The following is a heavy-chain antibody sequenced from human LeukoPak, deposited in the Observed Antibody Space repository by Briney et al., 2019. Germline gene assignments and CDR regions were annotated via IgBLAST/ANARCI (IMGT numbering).Heavy chain of an antibody. CDR1: GFTFSSYS. V-gene: IGHV3-30*03. D-gene: IGHD5-24*01. Sequence: GGSLRLSCAASGFTFSSYSMNWVRQAPGKGLEWVAVISHDGSNKYYADSVKGRFTISRDNSKNTLYLQMNSLRAEDTAVYYCARDRGRDGYKPRLDYWGQGTLVTVSS. CDR3: ARDRGRDGYKPRLDY. CDR2: ISHDGSNK. J-gene: IGHJ4*02.